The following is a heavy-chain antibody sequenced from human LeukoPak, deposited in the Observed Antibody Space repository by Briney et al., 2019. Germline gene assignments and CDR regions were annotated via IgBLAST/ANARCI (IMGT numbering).Heavy chain of an antibody. Sequence: DPSETLSLTCTVYGGSFSGYYWSWLRQPPGKGLEWIGEVNHSGSTNYNPSLKSRVTISVDTSKNQFSLKLSSVTAADTAVYYCARGAARYYYYMDVWGKGTTVTVSS. D-gene: IGHD6-6*01. CDR1: GGSFSGYY. J-gene: IGHJ6*03. CDR3: ARGAARYYYYMDV. V-gene: IGHV4-34*01. CDR2: VNHSGST.